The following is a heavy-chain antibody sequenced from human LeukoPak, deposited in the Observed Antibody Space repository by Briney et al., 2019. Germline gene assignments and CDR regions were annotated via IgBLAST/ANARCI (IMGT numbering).Heavy chain of an antibody. J-gene: IGHJ5*02. Sequence: SETLSLTCAVYGGSFSGYYWSWIRQPPGIGLEWIGEINRSGSTNYNPSLKSRVTISVDTSKNQFSLKMSSVTAADTAVHYCAKLLIAAAGSNWFDPWGQGTLVTVSS. CDR3: AKLLIAAAGSNWFDP. CDR1: GGSFSGYY. CDR2: INRSGST. D-gene: IGHD6-13*01. V-gene: IGHV4-34*01.